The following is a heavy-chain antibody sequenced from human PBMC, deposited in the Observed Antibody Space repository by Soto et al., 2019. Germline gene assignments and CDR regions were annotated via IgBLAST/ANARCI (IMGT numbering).Heavy chain of an antibody. J-gene: IGHJ5*02. V-gene: IGHV2-5*01. D-gene: IGHD3-22*01. CDR1: GFSFSTNGVG. CDR2: IYWNDDK. CDR3: ARALYYYESISGLNWFDP. Sequence: QITLRESGPTLVEPTQTLTLTCTFSGFSFSTNGVGVGWIRQPPGKALEWLALIYWNDDKLYNPSLKSRLTITKNTTKSQVVHTMTYMDPVDTGTYYCARALYYYESISGLNWFDPGGQGTLVTVAS.